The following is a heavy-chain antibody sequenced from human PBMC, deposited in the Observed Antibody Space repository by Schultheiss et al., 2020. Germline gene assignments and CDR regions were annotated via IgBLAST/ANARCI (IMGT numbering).Heavy chain of an antibody. CDR2: MNPNSGNT. J-gene: IGHJ5*02. CDR1: GYTFNSYD. Sequence: ASVKVSCKASGYTFNSYDINWVRQATGQGLEWMGWMNPNSGNTGYAQKFQGRVTMTRNTSISTAYMELSSLRSEDTAVYYCARVLSSSWFKWNNWFDPWGQGTLVTVSS. V-gene: IGHV1-8*01. CDR3: ARVLSSSWFKWNNWFDP. D-gene: IGHD6-13*01.